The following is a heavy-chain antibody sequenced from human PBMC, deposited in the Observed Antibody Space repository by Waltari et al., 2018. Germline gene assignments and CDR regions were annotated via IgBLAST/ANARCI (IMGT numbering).Heavy chain of an antibody. V-gene: IGHV1-8*03. D-gene: IGHD2-15*01. J-gene: IGHJ4*02. CDR1: GYTFTRYD. CDR2: MNPNSGNT. CDR3: ASLILGYCSGGSCYSEY. Sequence: QVQLVQSGAEVKKPGASVKVSCKASGYTFTRYDINWVRPAHGQGLEWMGWMNPNSGNTGYAQKFQGRVTITRNTSISTAYMELSSLRSEDTAVYYCASLILGYCSGGSCYSEYWGQGTLVTVSS.